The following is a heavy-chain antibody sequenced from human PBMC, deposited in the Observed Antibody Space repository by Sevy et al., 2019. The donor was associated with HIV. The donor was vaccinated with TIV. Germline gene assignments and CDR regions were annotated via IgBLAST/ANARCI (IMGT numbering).Heavy chain of an antibody. CDR3: ARHQSLGDYPLDL. J-gene: IGHJ4*02. CDR1: GDSISVHH. Sequence: SETLSLTCAVAGDSISVHHWSWIRQPPGKGLEYIGWIHSIGTAYYNPSLGSRVTMTIDTPRNQFSLKLYSLAATDTALYYCARHQSLGDYPLDLWGQGTLVTVSS. CDR2: IHSIGTA. D-gene: IGHD4-17*01. V-gene: IGHV4-59*08.